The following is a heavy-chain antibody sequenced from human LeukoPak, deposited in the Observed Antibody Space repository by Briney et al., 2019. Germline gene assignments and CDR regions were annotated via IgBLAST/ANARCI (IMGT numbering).Heavy chain of an antibody. V-gene: IGHV1-69*13. CDR2: ITPIFGTA. CDR3: ARGWLAETTVVTPYNY. D-gene: IGHD4-23*01. CDR1: GGTFSSYD. Sequence: ASVKVSCKASGGTFSSYDISWVRQAPGQGLEWMGGITPIFGTAKYAQKFQGRVTITAVESMSTAYTELSSLRSEDTAVYYCARGWLAETTVVTPYNYWGQGTLVTVSS. J-gene: IGHJ4*02.